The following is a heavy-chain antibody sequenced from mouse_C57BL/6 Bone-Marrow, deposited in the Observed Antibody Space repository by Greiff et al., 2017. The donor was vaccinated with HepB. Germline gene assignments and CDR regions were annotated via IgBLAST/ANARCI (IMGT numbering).Heavy chain of an antibody. D-gene: IGHD1-1*01. J-gene: IGHJ3*01. Sequence: VQRVESGAELVKPGASVKMSCKASGYTFTTYPIEWMKQNHGKSLEWIGNFHPYNDDTKYNEKFKGKATLTVEKSSSTVYLELSRLTSDDSAVYYCARGGALLRFAYWGQGTLVTVSA. CDR3: ARGGALLRFAY. V-gene: IGHV1-47*01. CDR1: GYTFTTYP. CDR2: FHPYNDDT.